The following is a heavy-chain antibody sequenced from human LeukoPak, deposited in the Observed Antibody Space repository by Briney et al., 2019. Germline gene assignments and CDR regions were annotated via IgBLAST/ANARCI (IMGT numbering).Heavy chain of an antibody. CDR1: GGSISSSSYY. CDR2: IYYSGST. J-gene: IGHJ4*02. D-gene: IGHD6-13*01. CDR3: ARLGSSWYGLDY. Sequence: SETLSLTCTVSGGSISSSSYYWGWIRQPPGKGLEWIGSIYYSGSTYYNPSLKSRVTISVDTSKNQFSLKLSSVTAADTAVYYCARLGSSWYGLDYWGQGTLVTVSS. V-gene: IGHV4-39*07.